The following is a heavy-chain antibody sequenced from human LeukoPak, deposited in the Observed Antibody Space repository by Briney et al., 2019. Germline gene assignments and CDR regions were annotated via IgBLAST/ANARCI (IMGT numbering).Heavy chain of an antibody. CDR3: ATDEAATGRLDY. V-gene: IGHV3-74*01. D-gene: IGHD1-1*01. CDR1: GFNFRNYW. J-gene: IGHJ4*02. Sequence: GGSLRLSCAASGFNFRNYWMHWVRQAPGKGLVWVSRINSDGSSTSYADSVEGRFTISRDNAENTLYLQINSLRAEDTAVYYCATDEAATGRLDYWGQGTLVTDSS. CDR2: INSDGSST.